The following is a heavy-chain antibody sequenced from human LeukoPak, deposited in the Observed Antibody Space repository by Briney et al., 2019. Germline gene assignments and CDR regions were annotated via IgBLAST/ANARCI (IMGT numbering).Heavy chain of an antibody. CDR3: ARDAEGRRYSPQDY. CDR1: GFTFSSYW. V-gene: IGHV3-7*01. D-gene: IGHD5-18*01. J-gene: IGHJ4*02. Sequence: GGSLRLSCAASGFTFSSYWMSWVRQAPGKGLQWVANIKLDGSENYYVDSVRGRFTISRDNAKNSVFLQMTSLRVDDTAVYYCARDAEGRRYSPQDYWGQGTLVTVSS. CDR2: IKLDGSEN.